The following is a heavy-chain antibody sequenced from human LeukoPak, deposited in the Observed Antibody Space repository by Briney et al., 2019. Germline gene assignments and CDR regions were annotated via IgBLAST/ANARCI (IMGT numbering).Heavy chain of an antibody. J-gene: IGHJ4*02. CDR1: GGTFSSYA. Sequence: SVKVSCKASGGTFSSYAISWARQAPGQGLEWMGRIIPILGIANYAQKFQGRVTITADKSTSTAYMELSSLRSEDTAVYYCATPYCSSTSCYEVFFDYWGQGTLVTVSS. V-gene: IGHV1-69*04. CDR3: ATPYCSSTSCYEVFFDY. D-gene: IGHD2-2*01. CDR2: IIPILGIA.